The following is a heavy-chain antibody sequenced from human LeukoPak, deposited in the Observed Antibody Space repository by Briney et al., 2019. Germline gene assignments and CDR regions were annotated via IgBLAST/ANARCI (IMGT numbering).Heavy chain of an antibody. CDR2: IRSKAYGGTT. D-gene: IGHD3-3*01. CDR1: GLTFGDYA. J-gene: IGHJ4*02. V-gene: IGHV3-49*03. CDR3: TTGEPSITIFGVVIYEDYFDY. Sequence: GGSLRLSCTASGLTFGDYAMSWFRQAPGKGLEWVGFIRSKAYGGTTEYAASVKGRFTISRDDSKSIAYLQMNSLKTEDTAVYYCTTGEPSITIFGVVIYEDYFDYWGQGTLVTVSS.